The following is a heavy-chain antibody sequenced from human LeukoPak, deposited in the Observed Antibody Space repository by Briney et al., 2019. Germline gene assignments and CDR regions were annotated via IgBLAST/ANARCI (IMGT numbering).Heavy chain of an antibody. V-gene: IGHV3-21*01. CDR3: ARDRLGVEMSTINRFDY. J-gene: IGHJ4*02. CDR1: GFTLSSYT. D-gene: IGHD5-24*01. CDR2: ISTGSSYI. Sequence: GGSLRLSCAASGFTLSSYTMNWVRQAPGKGLKWVSSISTGSSYIYYANSVKGRFTISRDNAKNSLYLQMNSLRAEDTAVYYCARDRLGVEMSTINRFDYWGQGTLVAVSS.